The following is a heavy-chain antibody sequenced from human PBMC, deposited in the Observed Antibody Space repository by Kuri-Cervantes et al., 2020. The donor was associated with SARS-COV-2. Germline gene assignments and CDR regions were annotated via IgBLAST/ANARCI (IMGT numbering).Heavy chain of an antibody. V-gene: IGHV3-30-3*01. D-gene: IGHD6-13*01. CDR2: ISYDGSNK. Sequence: GESLKISCVASGFTFSSYAMHWVRQAPGKGLEWVAVISYDGSNKYYADSVKGRFTISKDNSKNTLYLQMNSLRAEDTAVYYCARSAPPGIAAAGVDWYFDYWGQGTLVTVSS. CDR1: GFTFSSYA. CDR3: ARSAPPGIAAAGVDWYFDY. J-gene: IGHJ4*02.